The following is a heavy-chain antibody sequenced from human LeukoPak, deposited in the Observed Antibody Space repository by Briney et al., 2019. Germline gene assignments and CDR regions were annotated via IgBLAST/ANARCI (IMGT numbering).Heavy chain of an antibody. CDR3: GRDRGLASLDY. J-gene: IGHJ4*02. CDR2: IWYDGSKK. V-gene: IGHV3-33*01. Sequence: TGGSLRLSCAAPGFTFSSFGMHWVRQAPGKGLEWVAAIWYDGSKKYHADSVKGRFTISRDDSKNTLYLQMNSLRAEDAAVYYCGRDRGLASLDYWGQGTLVTVSS. D-gene: IGHD3/OR15-3a*01. CDR1: GFTFSSFG.